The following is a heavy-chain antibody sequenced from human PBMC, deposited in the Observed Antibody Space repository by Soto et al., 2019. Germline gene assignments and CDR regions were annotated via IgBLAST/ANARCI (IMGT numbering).Heavy chain of an antibody. CDR3: ARGYCSGGSCYPERYAFDI. J-gene: IGHJ3*02. CDR1: GGTFSSYA. CDR2: IIPIFGTA. Sequence: ASVKVSCKASGGTFSSYAISWVRQAPGQGLEWMGGIIPIFGTANHAQKFQGRVTITADESTSTAYMELSSLRSEDTAVYYCARGYCSGGSCYPERYAFDIWGQGTMVTVSS. V-gene: IGHV1-69*13. D-gene: IGHD2-15*01.